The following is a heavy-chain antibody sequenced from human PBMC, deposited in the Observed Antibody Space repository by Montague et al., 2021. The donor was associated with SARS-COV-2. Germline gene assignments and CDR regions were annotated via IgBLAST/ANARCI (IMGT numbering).Heavy chain of an antibody. CDR3: AGYRVGTMLDS. Sequence: SETLSLTCTVPGAYIGSSFSYWGWIRQPPGKGLEWIGSIGYSASSFYNPSLRSRVTISEDTSRNQFSLKVTSVTAVDTAVYYCAGYRVGTMLDSWGPGTLVTVSS. J-gene: IGHJ5*01. CDR2: IGYSASS. D-gene: IGHD1-1*01. CDR1: GAYIGSSFSY. V-gene: IGHV4-39*01.